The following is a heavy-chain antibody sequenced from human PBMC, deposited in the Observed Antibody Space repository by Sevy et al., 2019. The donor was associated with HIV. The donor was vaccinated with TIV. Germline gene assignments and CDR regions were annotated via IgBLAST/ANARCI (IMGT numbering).Heavy chain of an antibody. Sequence: GGSLRLSCAASGFTFRTYSMYWVRQAPVKGLEWVALISFDGNYTKYADSVKGRFTISSDNSNNRLDLQMSSLRVEDTAVYYCARDPNQDAFDIWGQGTVVTVSS. J-gene: IGHJ3*02. CDR2: ISFDGNYT. V-gene: IGHV3-30-3*01. CDR3: ARDPNQDAFDI. D-gene: IGHD2-2*01. CDR1: GFTFRTYS.